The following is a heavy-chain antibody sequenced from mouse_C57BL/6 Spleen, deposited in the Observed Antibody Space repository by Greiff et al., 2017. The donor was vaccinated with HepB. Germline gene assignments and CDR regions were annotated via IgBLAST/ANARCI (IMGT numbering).Heavy chain of an antibody. CDR1: GYSFTGYY. CDR2: INPSTGGT. V-gene: IGHV1-42*01. J-gene: IGHJ2*01. CDR3: ARSGNWDGYVDY. D-gene: IGHD4-1*01. Sequence: EVKLQESGPELVKPGASVKISCKASGYSFTGYYMNWVKQSPEKSLEWIGEINPSTGGTTYNQKFKAKATLTVDKSSSTAYMQLKSLTSEDSAVYYCARSGNWDGYVDYWGQGTTLTVSS.